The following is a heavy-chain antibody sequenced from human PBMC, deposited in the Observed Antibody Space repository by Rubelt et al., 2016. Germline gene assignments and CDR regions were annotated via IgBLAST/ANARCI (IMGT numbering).Heavy chain of an antibody. CDR3: ARVPSVTSRGDS. D-gene: IGHD2-2*01. J-gene: IGHJ4*02. CDR2: MNADRGNT. V-gene: IGHV1-8*01. CDR1: GYTFTNYD. Sequence: QVQLVQSGSALKKPGASVKVSCKASGYTFTNYDINWVRQATGQGLAWMGWMNADRGNTGYAQKFQDRLTMTRNTAIRPADMGLGCRGLGGTAVYYCARVPSVTSRGDSWGQGTLVTVSS.